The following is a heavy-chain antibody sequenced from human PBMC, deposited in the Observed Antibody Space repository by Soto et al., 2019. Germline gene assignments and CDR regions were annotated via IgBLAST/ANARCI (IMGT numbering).Heavy chain of an antibody. CDR3: SRDNLGYCLDTSCYKYYYGMDV. CDR2: ISSRSSYI. D-gene: IGHD2-2*02. J-gene: IGHJ6*02. CDR1: GFTFTSYS. Sequence: EVQLVESGGGLVKPGGSLRLSCAASGFTFTSYSMNWVRQAPGKGLEWVSSISSRSSYIYYADSVKGRFTISRDNATNSLYLQMNCRRAKYTDVYYCSRDNLGYCLDTSCYKYYYGMDVWGQGTTVTVSS. V-gene: IGHV3-21*01.